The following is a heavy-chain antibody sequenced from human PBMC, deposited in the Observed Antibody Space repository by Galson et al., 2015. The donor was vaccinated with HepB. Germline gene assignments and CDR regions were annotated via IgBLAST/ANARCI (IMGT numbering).Heavy chain of an antibody. Sequence: SVKVSCKASGFTFTSSAVQWVRQARGQRLEWIGWIVVGSGNTNYAQKFQERVTITRDMSTSTAYMELSSLRSEDTAVYYCAVEEAPRYYDFWSGYQYDAFDIWGQGTMVTVSS. CDR3: AVEEAPRYYDFWSGYQYDAFDI. J-gene: IGHJ3*02. V-gene: IGHV1-58*01. D-gene: IGHD3-3*01. CDR2: IVVGSGNT. CDR1: GFTFTSSA.